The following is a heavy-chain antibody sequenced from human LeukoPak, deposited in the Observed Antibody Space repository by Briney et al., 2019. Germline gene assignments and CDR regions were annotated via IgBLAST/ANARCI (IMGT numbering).Heavy chain of an antibody. CDR2: INSDGSST. CDR3: AKNGDRGAYCSGGTCYPYYYYYMDV. Sequence: GGSLRLSCAASGFIFSDYGMHWVRQAPGKGLVWVSRINSDGSSTSYADSVKGRFTISRDNSKNTLYLQMNSLSAEDTAVYYCAKNGDRGAYCSGGTCYPYYYYYMDVWGKGTTVTISS. V-gene: IGHV3-74*01. D-gene: IGHD2-15*01. CDR1: GFIFSDYG. J-gene: IGHJ6*03.